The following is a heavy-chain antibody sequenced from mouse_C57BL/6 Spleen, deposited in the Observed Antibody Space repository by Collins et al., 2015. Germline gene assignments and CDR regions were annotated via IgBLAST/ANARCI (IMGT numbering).Heavy chain of an antibody. CDR2: IFPGSGST. CDR1: GYTFTDYY. Sequence: QVQLQQSGPELVKPGASVKISCKASGYTFTDYYINWVKQRPGQGLEWIGWIFPGSGSTYYNEKSKGKATLTVDKSSSTAYMLLSSLTSEDSAVYFCARDFRITTVVDWYFDVWGTGTTVTVSS. D-gene: IGHD1-1*01. CDR3: ARDFRITTVVDWYFDV. J-gene: IGHJ1*03. V-gene: IGHV1-75*01.